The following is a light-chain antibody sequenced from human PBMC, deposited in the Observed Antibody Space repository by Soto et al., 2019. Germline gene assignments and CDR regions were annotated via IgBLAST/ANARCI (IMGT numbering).Light chain of an antibody. CDR1: QTISSY. CDR2: AAS. V-gene: IGKV1-39*01. Sequence: DIQMTQSPSCLSASVGDRVTITCRASQTISSYLHWYQQKPGKAPKLLIYAASSLQSGVPSRFSGSGSGTDFTLTIRSLQPEDFATYYCQQSYSTPWTFGQGTKVEIK. CDR3: QQSYSTPWT. J-gene: IGKJ1*01.